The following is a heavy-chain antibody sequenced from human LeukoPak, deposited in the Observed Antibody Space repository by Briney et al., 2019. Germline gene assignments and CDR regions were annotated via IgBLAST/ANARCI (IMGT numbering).Heavy chain of an antibody. CDR2: IYTSGST. J-gene: IGHJ2*01. CDR3: ARVGVVVVPAAYNWCFDL. Sequence: SETLSLTCTVSGGSISSYYWSWIRQPAGKGLEWIGRIYTSGSTNYNPSLKSRVTMSVDTSKNQFSLKLSSVTAADTAVYYCARVGVVVVPAAYNWCFDLWGRGTLVTVSS. V-gene: IGHV4-4*07. D-gene: IGHD2-2*01. CDR1: GGSISSYY.